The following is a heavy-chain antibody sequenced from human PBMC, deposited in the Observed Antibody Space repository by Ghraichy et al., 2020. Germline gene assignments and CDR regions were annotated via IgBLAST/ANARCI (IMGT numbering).Heavy chain of an antibody. V-gene: IGHV4-34*01. CDR2: INHSGST. D-gene: IGHD3-3*01. J-gene: IGHJ5*02. CDR3: ARGWEAYDFWSGFRGNWFDP. Sequence: ESLNISCAVYGGSFSGYYWSWIRQPPGKGLEWIGEINHSGSTNYNPSLKSRVTISVDTSKNQFSLKLSSVTAADTAVYYCARGWEAYDFWSGFRGNWFDPWGQGTLVTVSS. CDR1: GGSFSGYY.